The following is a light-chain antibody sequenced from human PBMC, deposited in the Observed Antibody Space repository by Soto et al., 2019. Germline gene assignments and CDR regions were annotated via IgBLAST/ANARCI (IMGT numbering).Light chain of an antibody. CDR2: DAS. CDR3: QQYNSYPWT. Sequence: DIQMTQSPSTLSASVGDRVTITCRASQSISSWLAWYQQKPGKAPKLLIYDASSLGSGVPSRFSGSGSGTEFTFTISSLQPDDFATYYCQQYNSYPWTFGQGTKVDIK. V-gene: IGKV1-5*01. J-gene: IGKJ1*01. CDR1: QSISSW.